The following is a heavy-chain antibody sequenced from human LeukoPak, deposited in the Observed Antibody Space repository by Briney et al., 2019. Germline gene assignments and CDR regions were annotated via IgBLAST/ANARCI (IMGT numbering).Heavy chain of an antibody. V-gene: IGHV1-2*06. CDR3: ARGGRSSWYEAGDAFDI. CDR1: GYTFTGYY. CDR2: INPNSGGT. Sequence: ASVKVSCKASGYTFTGYYMHWVRQAPGQGLEWMGRINPNSGGTNYAQKFQGRVTMTRDTSISTAYVELSRLRSDDTAVYYCARGGRSSWYEAGDAFDIWGQGTMVTVSS. D-gene: IGHD6-13*01. J-gene: IGHJ3*02.